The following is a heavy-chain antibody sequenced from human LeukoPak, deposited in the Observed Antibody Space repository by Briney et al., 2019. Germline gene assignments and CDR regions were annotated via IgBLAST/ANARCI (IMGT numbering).Heavy chain of an antibody. CDR1: GGSFSGYY. D-gene: IGHD1-26*01. CDR2: INHSGST. V-gene: IGHV4-34*01. Sequence: PSETLSLTCAVYGGSFSGYYWSWIRQPPGKGLEWIGEINHSGSTNYNPSLKSRVTISVDTSKRQVSLHLSSVTAADTAVYYCARHTPASTTHFDYWGQGTLVTVSS. CDR3: ARHTPASTTHFDY. J-gene: IGHJ4*02.